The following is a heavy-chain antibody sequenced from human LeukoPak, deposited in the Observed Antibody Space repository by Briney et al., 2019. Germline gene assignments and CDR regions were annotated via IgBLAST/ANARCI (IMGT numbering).Heavy chain of an antibody. D-gene: IGHD6-6*01. CDR3: ARGLSGYASSLGY. V-gene: IGHV3-74*01. CDR2: INSDRSST. Sequence: GGSLRLSCAASGFTFSSYWMHWVLQAPGKGLVWVSRINSDRSSTSYADSVRGRFSISRDNAKNTLYLQMNSLRAEDTAVYYCARGLSGYASSLGYWGQGTLVTVSA. CDR1: GFTFSSYW. J-gene: IGHJ4*02.